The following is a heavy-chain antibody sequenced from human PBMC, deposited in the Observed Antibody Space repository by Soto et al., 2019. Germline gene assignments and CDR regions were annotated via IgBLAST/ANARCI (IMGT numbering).Heavy chain of an antibody. D-gene: IGHD4-4*01. V-gene: IGHV4-34*01. CDR3: ARDSTRRGPCDI. CDR2: INHSGST. J-gene: IGHJ3*02. Sequence: SETLSLTCAIYDGSFSFYYWIWLRQSPGEGLEWIGEINHSGSTNYNPSLKSRVTMSVDASKNHFSLKLSSVTSADTAVYYCARDSTRRGPCDIWGKGRTGTVSS. CDR1: DGSFSFYY.